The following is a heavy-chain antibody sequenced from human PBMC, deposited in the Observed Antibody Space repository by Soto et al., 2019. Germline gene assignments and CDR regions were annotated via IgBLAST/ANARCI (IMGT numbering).Heavy chain of an antibody. CDR2: IYYSGST. V-gene: IGHV4-31*03. J-gene: IGHJ3*02. Sequence: QVQLLESGPGLVKPSQTLSLTCTVSGGSISSGDYYWSWIRQHPGKVLEWIGHIYYSGSTSYNPSLKSRVTISIDNSKNQFSLKLTSVTAADTAVYYCARDDYGGNSGALEIWGQGTMVTVSS. CDR3: ARDDYGGNSGALEI. CDR1: GGSISSGDYY. D-gene: IGHD2-21*02.